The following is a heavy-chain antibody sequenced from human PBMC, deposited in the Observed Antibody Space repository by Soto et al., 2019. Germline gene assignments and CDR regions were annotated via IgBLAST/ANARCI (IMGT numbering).Heavy chain of an antibody. CDR3: ARDPRSITGTTSSEDFQH. CDR1: GGTFSGYA. J-gene: IGHJ1*01. V-gene: IGHV1-69*01. Sequence: QAQLMQSGAEVKKPGSSVKVSCKASGGTFSGYAINWVRQAPGQGLEWMGGIIPLLGITDYGQKFQGRMTIAADDSTGTAYMDLRGLRSEDTAVYYCARDPRSITGTTSSEDFQHWGQGTLVSVSS. CDR2: IIPLLGIT. D-gene: IGHD1-20*01.